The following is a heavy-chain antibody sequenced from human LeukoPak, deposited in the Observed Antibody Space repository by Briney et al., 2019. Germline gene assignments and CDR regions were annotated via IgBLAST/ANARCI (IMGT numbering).Heavy chain of an antibody. D-gene: IGHD7-27*01. CDR2: MSPNSGDT. J-gene: IGHJ4*02. CDR3: ARGPPNWGYDY. Sequence: ASVKVSCKASGYTFTSYDFNWVRQATGQRPEWMGWMSPNSGDTGYAQKFQDRVTMTRNTSISTAYMELSSLRSDDTAVYYCARGPPNWGYDYWGPGTLVAVST. CDR1: GYTFTSYD. V-gene: IGHV1-8*01.